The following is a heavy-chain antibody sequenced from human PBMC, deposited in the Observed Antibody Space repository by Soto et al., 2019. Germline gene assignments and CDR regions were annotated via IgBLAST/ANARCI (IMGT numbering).Heavy chain of an antibody. J-gene: IGHJ4*02. V-gene: IGHV3-66*01. Sequence: GGSLRLSCAASGFTVSSNYMSWVRQAPGKGLEWVSVIYSGGSTYYADSVKGRFTISRDNSKNTLYLQMNSLRAEDTAVYYCARDNPLVRGVISSFDYWGQGTLVTVSS. D-gene: IGHD3-10*01. CDR2: IYSGGST. CDR1: GFTVSSNY. CDR3: ARDNPLVRGVISSFDY.